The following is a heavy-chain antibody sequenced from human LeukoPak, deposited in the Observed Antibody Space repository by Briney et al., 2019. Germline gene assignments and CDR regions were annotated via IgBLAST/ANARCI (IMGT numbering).Heavy chain of an antibody. V-gene: IGHV3-21*01. CDR3: ARRDVFDI. CDR1: GFTFSSYS. J-gene: IGHJ3*02. CDR2: ISGSSTYI. Sequence: GGSLRLSCAASGFTFSSYSMNWVRQAPGKGLEWVSSISGSSTYIHYADSVKGRFTISRDNAKNTLYLQMNSLRAEDTAVYYCARRDVFDIWGQGTMVTVSS.